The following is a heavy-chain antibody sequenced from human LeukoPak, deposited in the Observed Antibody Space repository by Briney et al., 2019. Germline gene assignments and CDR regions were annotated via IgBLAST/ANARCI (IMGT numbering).Heavy chain of an antibody. CDR1: GFTFSSYW. CDR2: IKQDGSEK. D-gene: IGHD2-2*01. J-gene: IGHJ4*02. V-gene: IGHV3-7*01. Sequence: PGGSLRLSCAASGFTFSSYWMSWVRQAPGKGLEWVANIKQDGSEKYYVDSVKGRFTNSRDNAKNSLYLQMNSLRAEDTAVYYCAMGGRGGPSPPAMVPYRLTPIDYWGQGTLVTVSS. CDR3: AMGGRGGPSPPAMVPYRLTPIDY.